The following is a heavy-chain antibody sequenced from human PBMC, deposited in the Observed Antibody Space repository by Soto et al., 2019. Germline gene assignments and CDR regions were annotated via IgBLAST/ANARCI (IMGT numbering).Heavy chain of an antibody. J-gene: IGHJ4*02. Sequence: QVQLVESGGGVVQPGRSLRLSCAASGFTFSHYGIHWVRQAPGKGLEGLAVISYDGSNKHYADSVKGRFTVSRDNFKNTLYLQMNSLRAEDTAVYFCARYSGKYQGPIDYWGQGTLVTVSS. V-gene: IGHV3-30*03. CDR1: GFTFSHYG. CDR3: ARYSGKYQGPIDY. D-gene: IGHD1-26*01. CDR2: ISYDGSNK.